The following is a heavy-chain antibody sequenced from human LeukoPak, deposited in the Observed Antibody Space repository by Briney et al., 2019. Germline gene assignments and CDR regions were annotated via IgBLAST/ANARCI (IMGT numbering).Heavy chain of an antibody. CDR3: ARRASTERGHSYGLDY. CDR2: ISSSSDYI. CDR1: GFSFNTYS. Sequence: GGSLRLSRAASGFSFNTYSLNWVRQAPGKGLEWVSSISSSSDYIYYADSVNGRFTISRDNAKNSLYLQMSSLRAEDTAVYYCARRASTERGHSYGLDYWGQGTLVTVSS. J-gene: IGHJ4*02. D-gene: IGHD5-18*01. V-gene: IGHV3-21*01.